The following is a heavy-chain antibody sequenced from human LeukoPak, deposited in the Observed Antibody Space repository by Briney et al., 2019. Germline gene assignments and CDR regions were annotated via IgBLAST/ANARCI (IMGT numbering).Heavy chain of an antibody. D-gene: IGHD3-16*01. V-gene: IGHV3-33*06. CDR1: GFTFSSYG. J-gene: IGHJ4*02. CDR2: IWYDGNNK. CDR3: AKGYYDYVWGSYYFDY. Sequence: PGRSLRLSCAASGFTFSSYGLHWVRQAPGKGLEWVAIIWYDGNNKYYADSVKGRFTISRDNSKSTLYLQMNSLRAEDTAVYYCAKGYYDYVWGSYYFDYWGQGTLVTVSS.